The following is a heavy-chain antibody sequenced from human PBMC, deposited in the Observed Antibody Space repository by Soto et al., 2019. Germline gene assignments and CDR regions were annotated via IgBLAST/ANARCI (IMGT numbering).Heavy chain of an antibody. D-gene: IGHD3-10*01. Sequence: QVQLQESGPGLVRPSGTLSLSCAVFGCSIISSQWWTWVRQTPGKGLEWIAETHYKGHTNYNPSLKGRVPLSLDSSNNEFSLKLNSVSAADTAVYYCARDGDYGSGHSKVWAFDFWGLGTMVTVS. CDR3: ARDGDYGSGHSKVWAFDF. J-gene: IGHJ3*01. CDR2: THYKGHT. CDR1: GCSIISSQW. V-gene: IGHV4-4*02.